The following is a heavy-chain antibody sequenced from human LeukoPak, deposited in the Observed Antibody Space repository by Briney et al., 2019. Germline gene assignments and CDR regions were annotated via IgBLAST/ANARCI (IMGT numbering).Heavy chain of an antibody. V-gene: IGHV1-2*02. CDR3: ARAFYYGSGSHSIDY. CDR1: GYTFTSYG. Sequence: ASVKVSCKASGYTFTSYGISWVRQAPGQGLGWMGWINPNSGGTNYAQKFQGRVTMTRDTSISTAYMELSRLRSDDTAVYYCARAFYYGSGSHSIDYWGQGTLVTVSS. D-gene: IGHD3-10*01. J-gene: IGHJ4*02. CDR2: INPNSGGT.